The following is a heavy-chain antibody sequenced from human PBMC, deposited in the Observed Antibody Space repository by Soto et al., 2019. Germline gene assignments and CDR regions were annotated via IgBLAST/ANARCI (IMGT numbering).Heavy chain of an antibody. CDR3: ARGLTTVTTWYYYYGLDV. Sequence: QVQLVQSGAEVKKPGSSVKVSCKASGGTFSSYAISWVRQAPGQGLEWMGGIIPIFGTANYAQKFQGRVTITADESTSTAYMELSSLRSEDTAVYYCARGLTTVTTWYYYYGLDVWGQGTTVTVSS. CDR1: GGTFSSYA. J-gene: IGHJ6*02. D-gene: IGHD4-17*01. V-gene: IGHV1-69*12. CDR2: IIPIFGTA.